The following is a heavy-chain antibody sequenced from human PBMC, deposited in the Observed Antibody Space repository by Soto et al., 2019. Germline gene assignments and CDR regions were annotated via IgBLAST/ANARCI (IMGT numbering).Heavy chain of an antibody. J-gene: IGHJ4*02. D-gene: IGHD2-8*01. CDR3: VSQRTSVLTQAYFDY. Sequence: LXLTFTVSGGSVSNSNDYWGWIRQSPGKGLEWIGSVYYRGRSYSKSSVKSRVTISVDTSKNQFSLNLNSVTASDTAVYYCVSQRTSVLTQAYFDYWGPGALVTVSS. CDR1: GGSVSNSNDY. V-gene: IGHV4-39*01. CDR2: VYYRGRS.